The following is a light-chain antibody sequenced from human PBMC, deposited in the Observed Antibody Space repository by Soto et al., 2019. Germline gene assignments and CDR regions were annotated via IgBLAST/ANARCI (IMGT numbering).Light chain of an antibody. Sequence: DIQMTQSPSSLSASVGDRVTITCQASQDISNYLNWYQQKPGKAPKLLIYDASNLETGVPSRFSGSGSGTDLTLTNSSLQPEDSATYYCQQYENLPPTFGGGTKVQIK. CDR1: QDISNY. CDR3: QQYENLPPT. J-gene: IGKJ4*01. V-gene: IGKV1-33*01. CDR2: DAS.